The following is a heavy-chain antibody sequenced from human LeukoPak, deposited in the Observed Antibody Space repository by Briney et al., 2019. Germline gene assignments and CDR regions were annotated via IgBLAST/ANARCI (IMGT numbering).Heavy chain of an antibody. D-gene: IGHD6-13*01. Sequence: ASVKVSCKASGGTFSSYAISWVRQAPGQGLEWMGRIIPTFGTANYAQKFQGRVTITTDESTSTAYMELSSLRSEDTAVYYCARDGVLSYYYYMDVWGKGTTVTVSS. CDR3: ARDGVLSYYYYMDV. J-gene: IGHJ6*03. CDR2: IIPTFGTA. CDR1: GGTFSSYA. V-gene: IGHV1-69*05.